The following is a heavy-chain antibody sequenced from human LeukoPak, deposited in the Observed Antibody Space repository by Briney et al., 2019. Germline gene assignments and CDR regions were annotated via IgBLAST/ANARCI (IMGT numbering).Heavy chain of an antibody. CDR2: IYYSGST. V-gene: IGHV4-59*08. CDR3: ARHARVGWLTYYYYGMDV. Sequence: SETLSLTCTVSGGSISSYYWSWIRQPPGKGLEWIGYIYYSGSTNYNPSLKSRVTMSVDTSKNQFSLKLSSVTAADTAVYYCARHARVGWLTYYYYGMDVWGQGTTVTVSS. D-gene: IGHD6-19*01. CDR1: GGSISSYY. J-gene: IGHJ6*02.